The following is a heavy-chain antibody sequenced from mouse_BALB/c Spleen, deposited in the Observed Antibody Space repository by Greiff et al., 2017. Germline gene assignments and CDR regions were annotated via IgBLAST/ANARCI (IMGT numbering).Heavy chain of an antibody. V-gene: IGHV5-12-2*01. Sequence: EVQVVESGGGLVQPGGSLKLSCAASGFTFSSYTMSWVRQTPEKRLEWVAYISNGGGSTYYPDTVKGRFTISRDNAKNTLYLQMSSLKSEDTAMYYCARRGSYSGYYYAMDYWGQGTSVTVSS. CDR3: ARRGSYSGYYYAMDY. J-gene: IGHJ4*01. D-gene: IGHD2-10*01. CDR2: ISNGGGST. CDR1: GFTFSSYT.